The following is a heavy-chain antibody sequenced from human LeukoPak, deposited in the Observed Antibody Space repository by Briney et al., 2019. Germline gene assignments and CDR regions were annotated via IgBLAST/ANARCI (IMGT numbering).Heavy chain of an antibody. Sequence: ASVMVSCKASGYTFTGYYVQWVRQAPGQRLEWMGSVHPNTGVTNYAQKFQGRVTMTRDTSINTAYMELSSLRSDDTAVYYCASLTISTGSGNYWGQGTLVTVSS. V-gene: IGHV1-2*02. CDR3: ASLTISTGSGNY. J-gene: IGHJ4*02. CDR2: VHPNTGVT. D-gene: IGHD2-8*02. CDR1: GYTFTGYY.